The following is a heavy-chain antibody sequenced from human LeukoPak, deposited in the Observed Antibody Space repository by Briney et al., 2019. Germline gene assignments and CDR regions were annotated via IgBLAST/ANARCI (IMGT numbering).Heavy chain of an antibody. V-gene: IGHV4-31*03. CDR1: GGSISSGGYY. Sequence: SETLSLTCTVSGGSISSGGYYWSWIRQHPGKGLEWIGYIYYSGSTHYNPSLKSRVTISVDTSKNQFSLKLSSVTAADTAVYYCARDLVSSSWGMDVWGQGTTVTVSS. J-gene: IGHJ6*02. CDR3: ARDLVSSSWGMDV. D-gene: IGHD6-13*01. CDR2: IYYSGST.